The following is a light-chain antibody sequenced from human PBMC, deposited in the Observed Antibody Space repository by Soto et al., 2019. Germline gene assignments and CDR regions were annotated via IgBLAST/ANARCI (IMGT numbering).Light chain of an antibody. CDR3: QQYSSYSRT. CDR2: DAT. J-gene: IGKJ1*01. CDR1: QGISTW. V-gene: IGKV1-5*01. Sequence: EIQMTQSPSSLSASVGDRVTITCRANQGISTWLSCYQHKPETARILLIYDATSLESGAPSRFSGRGSGTEFTLTISSLHPDDYATYCCQQYSSYSRTFGQGTKVEI.